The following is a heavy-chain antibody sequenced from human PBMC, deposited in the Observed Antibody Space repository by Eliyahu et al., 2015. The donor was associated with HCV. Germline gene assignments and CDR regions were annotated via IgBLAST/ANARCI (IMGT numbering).Heavy chain of an antibody. CDR3: AKDVASAGSFLDS. J-gene: IGHJ4*02. CDR1: GFTFSNHG. CDR2: LSSDSSND. V-gene: IGHV3-30*18. D-gene: IGHD6-13*01. Sequence: QVQLVESGGGVVQPGTSLRVSCAASGFTFSNHGMHWVRQAPGKGLGWLSILSSDSSNDFYADSVKGRFTVSRDNARNTLYLQMNELTIEDTAIYFCAKDVASAGSFLDSWGQGTLVTVSS.